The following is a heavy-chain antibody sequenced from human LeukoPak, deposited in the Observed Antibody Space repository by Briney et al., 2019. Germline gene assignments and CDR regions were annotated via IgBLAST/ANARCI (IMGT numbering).Heavy chain of an antibody. CDR2: IYYSGST. J-gene: IGHJ5*02. CDR3: AARPMVRGGDWFDP. CDR1: GGSISSYY. Sequence: SETLSLTCTVPGGSISSYYWSWIRQPPGKGLEWIGYIYYSGSTNYNPSLKSRVTISVDTSKNQFSLKLSSVTAADTAVYYCAARPMVRGGDWFDPWGQGTLVTVSS. D-gene: IGHD3-10*01. V-gene: IGHV4-59*08.